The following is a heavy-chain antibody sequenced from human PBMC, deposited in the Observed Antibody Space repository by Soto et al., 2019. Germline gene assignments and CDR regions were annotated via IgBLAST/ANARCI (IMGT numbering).Heavy chain of an antibody. D-gene: IGHD1-26*01. V-gene: IGHV4-30-4*01. Sequence: SETLSLTCTVSGGSVNSVDYYWSWIRQPPGKGLEWIGYIYYSGSTYYNPSLKSRVTISVGTSTNQFSLTLSSVTAADTAVYYCARDGAFSGSRKAMDVWGQGTTVTVS. CDR2: IYYSGST. CDR3: ARDGAFSGSRKAMDV. CDR1: GGSVNSVDYY. J-gene: IGHJ6*02.